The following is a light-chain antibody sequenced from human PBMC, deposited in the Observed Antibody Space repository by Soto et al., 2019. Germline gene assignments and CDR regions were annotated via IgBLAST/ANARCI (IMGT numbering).Light chain of an antibody. J-gene: IGKJ1*01. CDR1: DNIGPW. CDR3: QHYNSYSRT. V-gene: IGKV1-5*03. Sequence: DIQMTRSPSTLSASIGDRVAITCRASDNIGPWVAWYQQKPGKAPKLLIYKASTLETGAPSRFAGSGSGTGFTLTITRLQPDDFATYYCQHYNSYSRTFGQGTKVDIK. CDR2: KAS.